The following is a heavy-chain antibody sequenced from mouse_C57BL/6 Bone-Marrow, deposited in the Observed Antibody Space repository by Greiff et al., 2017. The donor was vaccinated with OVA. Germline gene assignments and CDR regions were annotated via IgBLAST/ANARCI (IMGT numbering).Heavy chain of an antibody. CDR3: TREFYWYFGV. CDR1: GFNIKDDY. CDR2: IDPENGDT. Sequence: EVQLQQSGAELVRPGASVKLSCTASGFNIKDDYMHWVKQRPEQGLEWIGWIDPENGDTEYASKFQGKATITADTSSNTAYLQLSSLTSEDTAVYYCTREFYWYFGVWGTGTTVTVSS. V-gene: IGHV14-4*01. J-gene: IGHJ1*03.